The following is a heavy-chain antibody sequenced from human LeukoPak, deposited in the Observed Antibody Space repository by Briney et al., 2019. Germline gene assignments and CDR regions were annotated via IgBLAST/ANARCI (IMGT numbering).Heavy chain of an antibody. V-gene: IGHV4-59*12. J-gene: IGHJ5*02. CDR2: IYFSGTA. CDR3: ARRRAEGGSNGHYNWFDP. Sequence: SETLSLTCTVSGDSINAYYWGWIRQPPGKGLEWIGYIYFSGTAKYNPSLESRVTISVDTSKNQFSLKLSSVTAADTAVYYCARRRAEGGSNGHYNWFDPWGQGILVTVSS. CDR1: GDSINAYY. D-gene: IGHD6-13*01.